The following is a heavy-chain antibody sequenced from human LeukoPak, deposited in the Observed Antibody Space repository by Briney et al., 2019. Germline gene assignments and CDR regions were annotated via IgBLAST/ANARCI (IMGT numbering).Heavy chain of an antibody. Sequence: SETLSLTCTVSGGSISSGDYYWSWIRQPPGKGLEWIGEINHSGSTNYNPSLKSRVTISVDTSKNQFSLKLSSVTAADTAVYYCARSLTGYFDYWGQGTLVTVSS. CDR3: ARSLTGYFDY. CDR2: INHSGST. J-gene: IGHJ4*02. CDR1: GGSISSGDYY. V-gene: IGHV4-39*07. D-gene: IGHD4-11*01.